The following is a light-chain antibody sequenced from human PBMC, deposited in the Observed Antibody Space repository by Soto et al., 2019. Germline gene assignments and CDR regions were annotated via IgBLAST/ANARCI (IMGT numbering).Light chain of an antibody. V-gene: IGLV2-18*02. CDR2: DVS. J-gene: IGLJ1*01. CDR3: SSYTSSSTYV. Sequence: QSVLTQPPSVSGSPGQSVAISCTGTSSDVGGSNGVSWYQQPPGTAPKLMIYDVSNRPSRVPDRFSGSKSGNTASLTISGLQAEDEGDYYCSSYTSSSTYVFGTGTKVTVL. CDR1: SSDVGGSNG.